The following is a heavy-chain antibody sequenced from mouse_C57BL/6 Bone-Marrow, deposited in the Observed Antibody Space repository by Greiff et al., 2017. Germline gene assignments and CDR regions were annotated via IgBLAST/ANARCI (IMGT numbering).Heavy chain of an antibody. Sequence: VQLQQSGAELARPGASVKLSCKASGYTFTSYGISWVKQRTGQGLEWIGEIYPRSGNTYYNEKFKGKATLTADKSSRTAYMELRSLTSEDSAVYFCARWGAIDGYWYFDVWGTGTTVTVSS. CDR1: GYTFTSYG. CDR2: IYPRSGNT. V-gene: IGHV1-81*01. D-gene: IGHD3-1*01. CDR3: ARWGAIDGYWYFDV. J-gene: IGHJ1*03.